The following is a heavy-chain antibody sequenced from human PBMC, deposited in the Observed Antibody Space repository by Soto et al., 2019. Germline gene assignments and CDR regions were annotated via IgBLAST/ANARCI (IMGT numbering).Heavy chain of an antibody. Sequence: QVQLVESGGGVVQPGRSLRLSCAANRFTFSSYGIHWVRQAPGKGLEWVAVISYDGSNKYYADSVKGRFTISRDNSKNTLYLQMNSLRAEDTAVYYCAKDGYCISTSCGYYGMDVWGQGTTVTVSS. CDR2: ISYDGSNK. D-gene: IGHD2-2*03. J-gene: IGHJ6*02. V-gene: IGHV3-30*18. CDR1: RFTFSSYG. CDR3: AKDGYCISTSCGYYGMDV.